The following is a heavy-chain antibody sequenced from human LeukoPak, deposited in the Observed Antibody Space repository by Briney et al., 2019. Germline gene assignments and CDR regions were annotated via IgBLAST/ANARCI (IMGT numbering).Heavy chain of an antibody. D-gene: IGHD3-9*01. Sequence: ASVKVSCKASGGTFSSYAISWVRQAPGQGLEWMGGIIPIFGTANYAQKFQGRVTITADESTSTAYMEPSSLRSEDTAVYYCARGYFDWLLAYWGQGTLVTVSS. CDR2: IIPIFGTA. CDR3: ARGYFDWLLAY. J-gene: IGHJ4*02. CDR1: GGTFSSYA. V-gene: IGHV1-69*13.